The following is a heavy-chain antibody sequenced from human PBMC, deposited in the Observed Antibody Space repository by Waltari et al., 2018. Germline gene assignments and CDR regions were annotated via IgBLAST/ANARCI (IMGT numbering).Heavy chain of an antibody. Sequence: EVQLVESGGDLVQPGGSLRLSCAASGFAFSSYWMHWVRQTPGKGLVWGSRIYTGASATYYADSVKGRFTISRDNAKNTLYLQMNSLRVEDTAVYYCTRGGVGYGNFEYWGLGTLVTVSS. J-gene: IGHJ4*02. V-gene: IGHV3-74*01. CDR2: IYTGASAT. CDR1: GFAFSSYW. D-gene: IGHD5-12*01. CDR3: TRGGVGYGNFEY.